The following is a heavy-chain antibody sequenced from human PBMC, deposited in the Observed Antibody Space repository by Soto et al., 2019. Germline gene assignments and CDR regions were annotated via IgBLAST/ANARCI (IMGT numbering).Heavy chain of an antibody. J-gene: IGHJ6*02. D-gene: IGHD3-16*01. CDR3: ARGPRGYVYYHGMDV. V-gene: IGHV4-4*07. CDR1: AGTTRCYY. CDR2: IDTSGTT. Sequence: IVSAGTTRCYYVSGIRQSAGKGLEWIGRIDTSGTTNYNPSLKSRVTMSVDASKSQFSLNLSSVTAADTAVYYCARGPRGYVYYHGMDVWGQGPTVT.